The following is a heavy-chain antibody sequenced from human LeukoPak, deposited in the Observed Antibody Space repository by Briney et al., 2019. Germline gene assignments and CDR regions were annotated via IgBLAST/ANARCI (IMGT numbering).Heavy chain of an antibody. D-gene: IGHD6-6*01. J-gene: IGHJ6*02. CDR1: GFTFSSYG. V-gene: IGHV3-30*18. Sequence: GGSLRLSCAASGFTFSSYGMHWVRQAPGKGLEWVAVISYDGSNKYHADSVKGRFTISRDNSKNTLYLQMNSLRAEDTAVYYCAKAYSSSSAWSNYYYGMDVWGQGTTVTVSS. CDR3: AKAYSSSSAWSNYYYGMDV. CDR2: ISYDGSNK.